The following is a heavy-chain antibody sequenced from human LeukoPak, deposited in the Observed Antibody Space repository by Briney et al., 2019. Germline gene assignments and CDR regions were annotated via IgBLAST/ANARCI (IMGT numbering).Heavy chain of an antibody. D-gene: IGHD2-2*01. J-gene: IGHJ3*02. CDR1: GFSLTTNGVG. V-gene: IGHV2-5*02. CDR3: AHLYCGNTNCPRRWRAHDAFNI. CDR2: IYWDVDK. Sequence: SGPTLVKPTQTLTLTCTFSGFSLTTNGVGVGWIRQPPGKALEWLALIYWDVDKRYSPSLKSRLTITKDTSKNQVVLTMTNMDPVDTATYYCAHLYCGNTNCPRRWRAHDAFNIWGQGTMVTVSS.